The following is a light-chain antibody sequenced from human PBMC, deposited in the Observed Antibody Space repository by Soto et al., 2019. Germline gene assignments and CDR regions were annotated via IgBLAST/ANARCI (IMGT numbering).Light chain of an antibody. CDR2: EAS. CDR3: SLYTSENTYV. Sequence: QSVLTQPPSVSGSPGQSVTISCTGTSTDFVSYNRVSWYQQPPGTAPKLIIYEASNRPSGVPDRFSGSKSGNMASLTTSGLQAADEADYYCSLYTSENTYVFGTGTKVTVL. V-gene: IGLV2-18*01. CDR1: STDFVSYNR. J-gene: IGLJ1*01.